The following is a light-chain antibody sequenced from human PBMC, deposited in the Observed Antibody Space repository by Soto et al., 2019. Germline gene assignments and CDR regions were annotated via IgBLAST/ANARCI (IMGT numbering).Light chain of an antibody. CDR2: DVS. CDR1: SSDVGGYDY. J-gene: IGLJ1*01. CDR3: SSYTSSSTYV. Sequence: SVLTQPPSLSGSPGQSIAISCTGTSSDVGGYDYVSWYQQHPGKAPKLMIYDVSNRPSGVSNRFSGSKSDNTASLTISGLQAEDEADYYCSSYTSSSTYVFGTGTKATVL. V-gene: IGLV2-14*01.